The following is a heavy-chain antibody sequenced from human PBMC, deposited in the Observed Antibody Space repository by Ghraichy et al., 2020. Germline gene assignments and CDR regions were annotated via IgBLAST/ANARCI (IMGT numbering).Heavy chain of an antibody. J-gene: IGHJ6*03. CDR2: IYYSGSI. V-gene: IGHV4-39*01. CDR1: GGSISSSSYY. D-gene: IGHD3-22*01. CDR3: ARRGFDYDSSGYRYYMDV. Sequence: SETLSLTCTVSGGSISSSSYYWGWIRQPPGKGLEWIGSIYYSGSIYYNPSLKSRVTISVDTSKNQFSLKLSSVTAADTAVYYCARRGFDYDSSGYRYYMDVWGKGTTVTVSS.